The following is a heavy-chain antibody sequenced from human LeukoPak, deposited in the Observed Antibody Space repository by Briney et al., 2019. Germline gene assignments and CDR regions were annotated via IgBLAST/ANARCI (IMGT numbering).Heavy chain of an antibody. V-gene: IGHV3-21*01. J-gene: IGHJ4*02. CDR2: ISSSSSYI. CDR3: AKTTKTYYYDSSGCD. Sequence: GGSLRLSCAASGFTFSSYSMNWVRQAPGRGLEWVSSISSSSSYIYYADSVKGRFTISRDNSKNTLYLQMNSLRAEDTAVYYCAKTTKTYYYDSSGCDWGQGTLVTVSS. D-gene: IGHD3-22*01. CDR1: GFTFSSYS.